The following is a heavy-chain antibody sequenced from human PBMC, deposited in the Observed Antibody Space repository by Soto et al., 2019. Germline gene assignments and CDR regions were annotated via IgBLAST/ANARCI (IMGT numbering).Heavy chain of an antibody. CDR3: AKDGTMMNPGGMDV. J-gene: IGHJ6*02. V-gene: IGHV3-9*01. CDR1: GFTFDDYA. CDR2: ISWNSGSI. Sequence: EVQLVESGGGLVQPGRSLRLSCAASGFTFDDYAMHWVRQAPGKGLEWVSGISWNSGSIGYADSVKGRFTISRDNAKNSLYLQMNSLRAEDTALYYCAKDGTMMNPGGMDVWGQGTTVTVSS. D-gene: IGHD3-22*01.